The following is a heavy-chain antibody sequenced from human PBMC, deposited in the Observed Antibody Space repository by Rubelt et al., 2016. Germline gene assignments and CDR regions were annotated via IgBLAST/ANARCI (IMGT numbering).Heavy chain of an antibody. J-gene: IGHJ4*02. CDR3: TRGSTGITGTRGLNYFDF. CDR2: ISYDGSNK. CDR1: SSYG. Sequence: SSYGMHWVRQAPGKGLEWVAVISYDGSNKYYADSVKGRFTISRDNSKNTVYLQMNSLRAEDTAVFYCTRGSTGITGTRGLNYFDFWGQGTLVTVSS. V-gene: IGHV3-30*03. D-gene: IGHD1-7*01.